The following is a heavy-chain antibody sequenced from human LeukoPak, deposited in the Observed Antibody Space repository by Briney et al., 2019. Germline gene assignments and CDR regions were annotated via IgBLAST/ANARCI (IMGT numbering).Heavy chain of an antibody. CDR3: ARYVGWQQQLVPRGMSHWFDP. CDR2: IYYSGST. D-gene: IGHD6-13*01. J-gene: IGHJ5*02. CDR1: GGSLSGYY. Sequence: SETLCLTCAVSGGSLSGYYWSWIRQPPGKGLEWIGYIYYSGSTNYNPSLKSRVTIPVDTTKNQFSLKLSSVTAADTAVYYCARYVGWQQQLVPRGMSHWFDPWGQGTLVTVSS. V-gene: IGHV4-59*12.